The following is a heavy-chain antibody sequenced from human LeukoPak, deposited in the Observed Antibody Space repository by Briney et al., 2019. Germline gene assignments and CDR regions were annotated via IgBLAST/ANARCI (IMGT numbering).Heavy chain of an antibody. CDR1: GASFSGYY. D-gene: IGHD4-23*01. V-gene: IGHV4-59*01. Sequence: SETLSLTCAVYGASFSGYYWSWIRQPPGKGLEWIGYIYYSGSTNYNPSLKSRVTISVDTSKNQFSLKLSSVTAADAAVYYCARVGSYGGNKYFDYWGQGTLVTVSS. CDR2: IYYSGST. CDR3: ARVGSYGGNKYFDY. J-gene: IGHJ4*02.